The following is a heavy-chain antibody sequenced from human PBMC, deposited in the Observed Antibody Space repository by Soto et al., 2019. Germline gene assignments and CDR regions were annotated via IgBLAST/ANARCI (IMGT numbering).Heavy chain of an antibody. CDR1: GYTFTSYG. Sequence: ASVKVSCKASGYTFTSYGISWVRQAPGQGLEWMGGISPYNGNTNYAQKLQGRVTMTADTSTSTAYMELSSLRSEDTAVYYCAGGEAGYYYYGMDVWGQGTTVTVSS. CDR3: AGGEAGYYYYGMDV. J-gene: IGHJ6*02. D-gene: IGHD4-17*01. V-gene: IGHV1-18*01. CDR2: ISPYNGNT.